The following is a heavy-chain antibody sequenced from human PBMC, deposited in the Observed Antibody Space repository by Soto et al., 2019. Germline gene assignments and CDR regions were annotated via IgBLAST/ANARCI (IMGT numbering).Heavy chain of an antibody. CDR1: GFTFSSYW. Sequence: GGSLRLSCAASGFTFSSYWMSWVRQAPGKGLEWVANIKQDGSEKYYVDSVKGRFTISRDNAKNSLFLQMNSLRAEDTVVFYCARVPGWQWLVRWYFDYWGQGTLVTVSS. CDR3: ARVPGWQWLVRWYFDY. CDR2: IKQDGSEK. V-gene: IGHV3-7*04. D-gene: IGHD6-19*01. J-gene: IGHJ4*02.